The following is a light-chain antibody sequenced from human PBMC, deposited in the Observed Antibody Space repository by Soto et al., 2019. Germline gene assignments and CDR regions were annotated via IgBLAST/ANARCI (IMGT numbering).Light chain of an antibody. Sequence: QSALTQPASVSGSPGQSITISCTGTSSDVGGYNYVSWYQQHPGKAPKLMIYDVTNRPSGVSNRFSGSKSGNTASLTISGLQAEDEADYYCSSYTSTRTFVLFGGGTKLTVL. CDR2: DVT. J-gene: IGLJ2*01. CDR3: SSYTSTRTFVL. CDR1: SSDVGGYNY. V-gene: IGLV2-14*01.